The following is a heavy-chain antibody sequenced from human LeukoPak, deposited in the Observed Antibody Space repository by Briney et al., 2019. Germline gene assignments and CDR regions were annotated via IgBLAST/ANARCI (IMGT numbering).Heavy chain of an antibody. J-gene: IGHJ5*02. CDR1: GGSFSGYY. CDR2: INHSGST. V-gene: IGHV4-34*01. Sequence: SETLSLTCAVYGGSFSGYYWSWIRQPPGKGLEWIGEINHSGSTNYNPSLKSRVTISVDTSKNQFSLKLSSVTAADTAVYYCASNSSSGAWGQGTLVTVSS. CDR3: ASNSSSGA. D-gene: IGHD6-13*01.